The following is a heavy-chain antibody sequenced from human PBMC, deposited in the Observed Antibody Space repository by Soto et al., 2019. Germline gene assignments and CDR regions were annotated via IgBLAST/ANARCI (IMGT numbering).Heavy chain of an antibody. CDR3: ARERAVSGGSYYYCYGMDV. CDR1: GFTFSSYA. Sequence: QVQLVESGGGVVQPGRSLRLSCAASGFTFSSYAMHWVRQAPGKGLEWVAVISYDGSNKYYADSVKGRFTISRDNSKNTLYLQMNSLRAEDTAVYYCARERAVSGGSYYYCYGMDVWGQGTTVTVSS. J-gene: IGHJ6*02. V-gene: IGHV3-30-3*01. CDR2: ISYDGSNK. D-gene: IGHD3-10*02.